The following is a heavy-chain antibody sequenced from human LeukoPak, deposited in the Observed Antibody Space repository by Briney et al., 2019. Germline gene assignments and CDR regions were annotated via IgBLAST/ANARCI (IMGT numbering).Heavy chain of an antibody. D-gene: IGHD6-25*01. CDR1: GGSISSYC. Sequence: PSETLSLTCTVSGGSISSYCWSWSRHPPRQGLECIGYIYNSGSTNYNPPLKSRVSISVDTSKNQFSLKLSSVSAADTAVYYCARSAIDAFDIWGQGTMVTVSS. CDR2: IYNSGST. V-gene: IGHV4-59*08. J-gene: IGHJ3*02. CDR3: ARSAIDAFDI.